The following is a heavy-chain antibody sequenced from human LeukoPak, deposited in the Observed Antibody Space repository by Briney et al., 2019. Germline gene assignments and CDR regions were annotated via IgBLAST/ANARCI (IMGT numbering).Heavy chain of an antibody. CDR3: ARDNLAPSWYFDL. J-gene: IGHJ2*01. V-gene: IGHV3-48*02. CDR1: GFTFSGYS. CDR2: ISSDSGTI. D-gene: IGHD1-14*01. Sequence: PGGTLRLSCEASGFTFSGYSMNWVRHAPGKGLEWVSDISSDSGTIYYADSVKGRFTISRDNAKSSLYLQMTSLRDDDTAVYYCARDNLAPSWYFDLWGRGTLVTVSS.